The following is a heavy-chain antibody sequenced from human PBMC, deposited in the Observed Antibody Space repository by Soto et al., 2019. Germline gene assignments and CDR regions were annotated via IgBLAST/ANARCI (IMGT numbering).Heavy chain of an antibody. V-gene: IGHV4-59*01. Sequence: SETRSLTCTVSGGSISSYYWSWIRQPPGKGLEWIGYIYYSGSTNYNPSLKSRVTISVDTSKNQFSLKLSSVTAADTAVYYCASSMVRGVIIPTYLDYWGQGTLVTVSS. CDR2: IYYSGST. CDR1: GGSISSYY. CDR3: ASSMVRGVIIPTYLDY. J-gene: IGHJ4*02. D-gene: IGHD3-10*01.